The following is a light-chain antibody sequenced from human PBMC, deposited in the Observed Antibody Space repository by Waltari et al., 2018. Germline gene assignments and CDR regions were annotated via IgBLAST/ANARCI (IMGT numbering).Light chain of an antibody. CDR3: QQYKKWPPLT. Sequence: EVLMTQSPATLSVSPGERVTLSCRASQNIHDNLAWYQQKPGKAPRLFIYGASTRATDIPARLRGSGSGTEFTLTINSLQSEELGIYYCQQYKKWPPLTFGGGTKVEIK. CDR1: QNIHDN. CDR2: GAS. V-gene: IGKV3-15*01. J-gene: IGKJ4*01.